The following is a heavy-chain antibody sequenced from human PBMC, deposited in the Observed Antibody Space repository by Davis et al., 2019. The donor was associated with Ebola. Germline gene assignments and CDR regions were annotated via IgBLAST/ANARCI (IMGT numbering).Heavy chain of an antibody. Sequence: MPSETLSLTCTVSGGSISSSSYYWGWIRQPPGKGLEWIGSIYYSGSTYYNPSLKSRVTISVDTSKNQFSLKLSSVIAADTAVYYCARQEADYYYYYGMDVWGKGTTVTVSS. CDR2: IYYSGST. CDR1: GGSISSSSYY. CDR3: ARQEADYYYYYGMDV. J-gene: IGHJ6*04. V-gene: IGHV4-39*01. D-gene: IGHD6-13*01.